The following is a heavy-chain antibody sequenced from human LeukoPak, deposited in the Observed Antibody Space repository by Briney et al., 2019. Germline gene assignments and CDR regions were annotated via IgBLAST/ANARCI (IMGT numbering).Heavy chain of an antibody. CDR3: ARHASPYSSNYYFDY. CDR1: GYSFLSHW. CDR2: IYPGDSDT. J-gene: IGHJ4*02. Sequence: GESLKISCKGSGYSFLSHWIGWVRQMPGKGLEWMGIIYPGDSDTRYDPSFQGQVTISADKSISTAYLQWSSLKASDTAMYYCARHASPYSSNYYFDYWGQGALVTVSS. D-gene: IGHD6-13*01. V-gene: IGHV5-51*01.